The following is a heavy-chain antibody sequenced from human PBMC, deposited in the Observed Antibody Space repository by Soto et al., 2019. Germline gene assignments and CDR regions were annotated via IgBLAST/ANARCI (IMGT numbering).Heavy chain of an antibody. Sequence: QVQLVESGGGVVQPGTSLRLSCVGSGFTFRSYVIHLVRQAPGQGLEWVALTSYDGSNNFYGDSVKGRFTISRDNSRNTVELQMDSLRIEDTALYYCARWGTTGGLDVWGQGTLVSVSS. CDR2: TSYDGSNN. V-gene: IGHV3-33*05. J-gene: IGHJ1*01. D-gene: IGHD3-16*01. CDR1: GFTFRSYV. CDR3: ARWGTTGGLDV.